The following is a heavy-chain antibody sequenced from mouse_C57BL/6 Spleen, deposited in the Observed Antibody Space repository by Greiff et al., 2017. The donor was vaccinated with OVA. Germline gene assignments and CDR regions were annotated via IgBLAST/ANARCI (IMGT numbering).Heavy chain of an antibody. D-gene: IGHD2-5*01. Sequence: EVQRVESGGGLVKPGGSLKLSCAASGFTFSSYAMSWVRQTPEKRLEWVATISDGGSYTYYPDNVKGRFTNSRDNAKNNLYLQMSHLKSEDTAMYYCARRSNFYAMDYWGQGTSVTVSS. CDR3: ARRSNFYAMDY. V-gene: IGHV5-4*01. J-gene: IGHJ4*01. CDR1: GFTFSSYA. CDR2: ISDGGSYT.